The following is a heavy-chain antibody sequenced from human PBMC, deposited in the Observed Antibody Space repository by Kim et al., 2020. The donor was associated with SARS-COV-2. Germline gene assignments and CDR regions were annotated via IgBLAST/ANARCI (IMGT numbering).Heavy chain of an antibody. D-gene: IGHD3-22*01. J-gene: IGHJ2*01. CDR1: GGSISSSGYY. Sequence: SETLSLTCAVSGGSISSSGYYWGWIRQPPGKGLEWIGNIFYTGVTYYNPSLKSRVTMSVDTSKNQFSLKLTSVTAADTAVFYCAALRYYDSSGSYRDWYFHLGGRGTLVTVSS. CDR2: IFYTGVT. V-gene: IGHV4-39*01. CDR3: AALRYYDSSGSYRDWYFHL.